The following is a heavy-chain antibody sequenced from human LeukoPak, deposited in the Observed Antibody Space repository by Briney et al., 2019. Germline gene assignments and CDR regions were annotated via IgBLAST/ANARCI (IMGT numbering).Heavy chain of an antibody. CDR3: AKDGGYCSGGSCGISFDY. V-gene: IGHV3-30*18. CDR1: GFTFSSYG. J-gene: IGHJ4*02. Sequence: PGRSLRLSCAASGFTFSSYGMHWVRQAPGKGLEWVAVISYDGSNKYYADSVKGRFTISGDNSKNTLYLQMNSLRAEDTAVYYCAKDGGYCSGGSCGISFDYWGQGTLVTVSS. CDR2: ISYDGSNK. D-gene: IGHD2-15*01.